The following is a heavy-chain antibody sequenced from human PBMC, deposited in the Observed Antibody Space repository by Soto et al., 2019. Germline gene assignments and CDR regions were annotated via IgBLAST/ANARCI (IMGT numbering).Heavy chain of an antibody. CDR2: ISAHNGNT. Sequence: QVHLVQSGAEVKKPGASVKVSCKGSGYGFTTYGITWVRQAPGQGREWMAWISAHNGNTNYAQKLQGRVTVTRDKSTSTAYMELRSLRSDDTAVYYCARGRYGDYWGQGALVTVSS. CDR3: ARGRYGDY. V-gene: IGHV1-18*01. CDR1: GYGFTTYG. D-gene: IGHD1-1*01. J-gene: IGHJ4*02.